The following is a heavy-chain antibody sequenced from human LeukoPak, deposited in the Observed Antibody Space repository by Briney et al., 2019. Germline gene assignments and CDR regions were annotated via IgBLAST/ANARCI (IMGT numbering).Heavy chain of an antibody. D-gene: IGHD3-10*01. CDR1: GFTFSSYA. J-gene: IGHJ4*02. CDR3: AKDLGSGLGFDY. CDR2: ISVTGGST. Sequence: QAGGSLRLSCAASGFTFSSYAMSWVRQAPGKGLEWVSSISVTGGSTYYADSVKGRFTISRDNSKNTLYLQMNSLRAEDTAVYYCAKDLGSGLGFDYWGQGTLVTVSS. V-gene: IGHV3-23*01.